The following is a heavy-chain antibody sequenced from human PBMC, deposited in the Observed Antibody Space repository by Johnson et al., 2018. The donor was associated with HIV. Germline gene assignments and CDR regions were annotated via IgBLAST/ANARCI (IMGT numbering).Heavy chain of an antibody. CDR1: GFTFSSYD. CDR2: IGTAGDT. J-gene: IGHJ3*02. CDR3: ARGDYGGNVEAFDI. D-gene: IGHD4-23*01. V-gene: IGHV3-13*01. Sequence: VQLVESGGGLVQPGGSLRLSCAASGFTFSSYDMHWVRQATGKGLEWVSAIGTAGDTYYPGSVKGRFTISRENAKNSLYLQMNRLRAGDTAVYYCARGDYGGNVEAFDIGGQGKMVTVSS.